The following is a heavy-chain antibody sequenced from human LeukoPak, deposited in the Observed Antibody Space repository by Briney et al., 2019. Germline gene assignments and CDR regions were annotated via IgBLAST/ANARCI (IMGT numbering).Heavy chain of an antibody. D-gene: IGHD4-17*01. CDR3: ARETDGDYPYYFDY. CDR2: IIPIFGTA. Sequence: ASVKVSCKASGGTFSSYAISWVRQAPGQGLEWMGGIIPIFGTANYAQKFQGRVTITTDESTSTAYMELSSLRSEDTAVYYCARETDGDYPYYFDYWGQGTLVTVSS. J-gene: IGHJ4*02. CDR1: GGTFSSYA. V-gene: IGHV1-69*05.